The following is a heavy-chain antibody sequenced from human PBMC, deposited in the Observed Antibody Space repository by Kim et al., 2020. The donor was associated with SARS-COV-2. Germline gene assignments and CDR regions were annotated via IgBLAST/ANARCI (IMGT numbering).Heavy chain of an antibody. CDR1: GYSFTSYW. CDR3: ARAFGELFPAISGMDV. CDR2: IYPGDSDT. J-gene: IGHJ6*02. V-gene: IGHV5-51*01. Sequence: GESLKISCKGSGYSFTSYWIGWVRQMPGKGLEWMGIIYPGDSDTRYSPSFQGQVTISADKSISTAYLQWSSLKASDTAMYYCARAFGELFPAISGMDVWGQGTTVTVSS. D-gene: IGHD3-10*01.